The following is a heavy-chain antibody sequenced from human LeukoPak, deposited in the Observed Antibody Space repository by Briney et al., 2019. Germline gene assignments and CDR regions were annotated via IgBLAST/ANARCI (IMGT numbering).Heavy chain of an antibody. CDR1: GFTFSSYS. CDR3: ARYCSSSSCSGGFDY. CDR2: IISRSSTI. J-gene: IGHJ4*01. D-gene: IGHD2-2*01. V-gene: IGHV3-48*02. Sequence: GGSLRLSCAASGFTFSSYSMNWVRQAPGKGLEWVSYIISRSSTIHYADSVKGRFTISRDNAKNSPYLQMNTLRDEDTAVYYCARYCSSSSCSGGFDYWGHGTLVTVSS.